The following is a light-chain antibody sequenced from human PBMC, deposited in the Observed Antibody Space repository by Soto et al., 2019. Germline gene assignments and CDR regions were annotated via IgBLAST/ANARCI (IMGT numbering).Light chain of an antibody. CDR1: QSVNSSY. J-gene: IGKJ1*01. Sequence: EIVLTQSPGTLSLSPGERATLSCRASQSVNSSYLAWYQQKPGQAPRLLIYGASSRATGIPDRFSGSGYGTDFPLTISRLEPEDFAVYYCQQYGSSPRTFGQGTKAEIK. CDR2: GAS. V-gene: IGKV3-20*01. CDR3: QQYGSSPRT.